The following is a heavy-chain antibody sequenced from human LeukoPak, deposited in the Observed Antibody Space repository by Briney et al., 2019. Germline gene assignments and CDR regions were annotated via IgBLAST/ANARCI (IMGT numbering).Heavy chain of an antibody. CDR1: GGSIGSSSYY. CDR2: IYYSGGT. CDR3: ARQGYCSSTSCFNWFDP. Sequence: PSETLSLTCTVSGGSIGSSSYYWGWIRQPPGTGLEWIGSIYYSGGTYYNPSLKSRVTIFVDTSKNQFSLKLSSVTAADTAVYYCARQGYCSSTSCFNWFDPWGQGTLVTVSS. D-gene: IGHD2-2*01. V-gene: IGHV4-39*01. J-gene: IGHJ5*02.